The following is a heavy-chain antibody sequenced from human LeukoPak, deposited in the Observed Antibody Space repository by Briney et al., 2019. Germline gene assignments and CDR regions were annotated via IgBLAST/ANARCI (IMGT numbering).Heavy chain of an antibody. V-gene: IGHV3-48*02. J-gene: IGHJ4*02. D-gene: IGHD2-2*01. CDR3: VRGYCGSTSCAFDY. CDR2: ISSSSSSM. CDR1: GFTFSSYS. Sequence: GGSLRLSCAASGFTFSSYSMNWVRQAPGKGLEWVAYISSSSSSMYYADSVKGRFTISRDTAKNSLYLQMNSLRDEDTAVYYCVRGYCGSTSCAFDYWGQGTLVTVSS.